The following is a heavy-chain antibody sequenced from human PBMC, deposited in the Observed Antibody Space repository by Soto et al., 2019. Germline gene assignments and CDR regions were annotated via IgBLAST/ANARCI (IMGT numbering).Heavy chain of an antibody. CDR1: GASVSSATYY. Sequence: SDALSVTCTVSGASVSSATYYWNWIRQPPGKPLEWIGYVYYSGSTNYNPSLKSRVTISLDTSKDQFSLKLSSVTAADPAVYYCARTRDNNISYFYALDVWGPVTTFPVS. J-gene: IGHJ6*02. D-gene: IGHD5-12*01. V-gene: IGHV4-61*01. CDR3: ARTRDNNISYFYALDV. CDR2: VYYSGST.